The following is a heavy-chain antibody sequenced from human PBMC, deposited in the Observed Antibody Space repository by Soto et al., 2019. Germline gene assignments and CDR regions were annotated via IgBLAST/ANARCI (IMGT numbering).Heavy chain of an antibody. D-gene: IGHD1-20*01. J-gene: IGHJ6*04. Sequence: PGESLKISCKGSGYSFTSYWIGWVRQMPGKGLEWMGIIYPGDSDTRYSPSFQGQVTISADKSISTAYLQWSSLKASDTAMYYFGRNNWNTSNGTKAWGKGTTVTVS. V-gene: IGHV5-51*01. CDR2: IYPGDSDT. CDR3: GRNNWNTSNGTKA. CDR1: GYSFTSYW.